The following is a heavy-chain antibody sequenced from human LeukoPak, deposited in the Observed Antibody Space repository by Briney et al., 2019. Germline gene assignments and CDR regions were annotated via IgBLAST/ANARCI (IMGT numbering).Heavy chain of an antibody. CDR2: IYHSGST. Sequence: PSGTLSLTCAVSGGSISSSNWWSWVRQPPGKGLEWIGEIYHSGSTNYNPSLKSRVTISVGKSKNQFSLKLSSVTAADTAVYYCARDQLRPDYFDYWGQGTLVTVSS. J-gene: IGHJ4*02. D-gene: IGHD1-7*01. V-gene: IGHV4-4*02. CDR3: ARDQLRPDYFDY. CDR1: GGSISSSNW.